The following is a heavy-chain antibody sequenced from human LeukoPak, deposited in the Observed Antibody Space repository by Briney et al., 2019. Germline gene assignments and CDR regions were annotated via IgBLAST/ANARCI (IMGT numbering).Heavy chain of an antibody. D-gene: IGHD6-19*01. Sequence: GGSLRLSCAASGLTFSTYWMSWVRQAPGRGLEWVANINQDGSERNYVDSVKGRFTISRDNAKNSLYLQMNSLRAEDTAVYYCARDRGSGYSSGPDAFDIWGQGTMVTVSS. CDR3: ARDRGSGYSSGPDAFDI. J-gene: IGHJ3*02. CDR2: INQDGSER. V-gene: IGHV3-7*01. CDR1: GLTFSTYW.